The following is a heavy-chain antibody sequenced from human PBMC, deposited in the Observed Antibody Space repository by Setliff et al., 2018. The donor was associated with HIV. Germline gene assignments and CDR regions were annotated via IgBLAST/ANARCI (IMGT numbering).Heavy chain of an antibody. CDR3: ARGRTMSWFDP. J-gene: IGHJ5*02. CDR2: INPSGGST. CDR1: GYTFSDHY. Sequence: ASVKVSCKASGYTFSDHYMHWVRQAPGQGLEWMGIINPSGGSTNYAHKFQGRVTMTRDTSTRTVYMELSSLRSEDTAVYYCARGRTMSWFDPWGQGTLVTVS. D-gene: IGHD3-22*01. V-gene: IGHV1-46*01.